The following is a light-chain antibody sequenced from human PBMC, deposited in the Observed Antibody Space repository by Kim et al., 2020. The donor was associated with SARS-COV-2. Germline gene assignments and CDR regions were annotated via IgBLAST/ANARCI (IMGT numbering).Light chain of an antibody. J-gene: IGLJ2*01. Sequence: QSITISCTGTSSDVGSYNLVSWYQQHPGKAPKVMIYGVSKRPSGVPNRFSGSKSGNTASLTISGLQAEDEADYYCCSYAAGTTSVVFGGGTKVTVL. CDR3: CSYAAGTTSVV. CDR1: SSDVGSYNL. CDR2: GVS. V-gene: IGLV2-23*02.